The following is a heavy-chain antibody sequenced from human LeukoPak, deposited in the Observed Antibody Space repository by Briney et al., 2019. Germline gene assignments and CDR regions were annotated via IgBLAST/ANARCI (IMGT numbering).Heavy chain of an antibody. D-gene: IGHD2-2*01. V-gene: IGHV4-34*01. Sequence: SETLSLTCAAYGGSFSSYYWSWIRQPPGKGLEWIGEINHSGSTNYNPSLKSRVTISVDTSKNQFSLKLSSVTAADTAMYYCARFVSPRDIVVVPAAKPAYGMDVWGQGTTVTVSS. CDR1: GGSFSSYY. J-gene: IGHJ6*02. CDR2: INHSGST. CDR3: ARFVSPRDIVVVPAAKPAYGMDV.